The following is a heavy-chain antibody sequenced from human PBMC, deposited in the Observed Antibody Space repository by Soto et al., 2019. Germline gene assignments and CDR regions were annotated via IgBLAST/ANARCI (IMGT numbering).Heavy chain of an antibody. Sequence: EVQLLESGGGLVQPGGSLRLSCAASGFTFSSYAMSWVRQAPGKGLEWVSAISGSGGSTYYADSVKGRFTISRDNSKNTLYLRMSSLRAEDTAVYYCEKGSGYSSSWYGGGYYYYYGMDVWGQGTTVTVSS. V-gene: IGHV3-23*01. D-gene: IGHD6-13*01. CDR3: EKGSGYSSSWYGGGYYYYYGMDV. CDR2: ISGSGGST. CDR1: GFTFSSYA. J-gene: IGHJ6*02.